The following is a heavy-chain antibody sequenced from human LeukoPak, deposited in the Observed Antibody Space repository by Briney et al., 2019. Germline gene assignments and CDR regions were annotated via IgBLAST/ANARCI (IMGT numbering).Heavy chain of an antibody. Sequence: GGSLRLSCAASGFTFSSYAMSWVRQAPGKGLEWVSAISGSGGSTYYADSVKGRFTISRDNAKNSLYLQMNSLRAEDTAVYYCARRGYSGYDANWFDPWGQGTLVTVSS. D-gene: IGHD5-12*01. V-gene: IGHV3-23*01. CDR3: ARRGYSGYDANWFDP. CDR2: ISGSGGST. J-gene: IGHJ5*02. CDR1: GFTFSSYA.